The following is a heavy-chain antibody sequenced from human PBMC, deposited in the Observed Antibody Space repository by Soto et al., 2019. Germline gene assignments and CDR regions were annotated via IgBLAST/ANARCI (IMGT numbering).Heavy chain of an antibody. Sequence: HVQLVQSGAEAKKAGAAVKVSCDASGFTFISYGISWVRQAPGQGVDWMGGIGACNGNTNYAQRLQGRVTITADTSTSTAYMELRRLRSDDTAVYYCAAASRTTSVGLDAFDIWGQGTMVTVSS. CDR3: AAASRTTSVGLDAFDI. J-gene: IGHJ3*02. V-gene: IGHV1-18*01. CDR2: IGACNGNT. D-gene: IGHD1-1*01. CDR1: GFTFISYG.